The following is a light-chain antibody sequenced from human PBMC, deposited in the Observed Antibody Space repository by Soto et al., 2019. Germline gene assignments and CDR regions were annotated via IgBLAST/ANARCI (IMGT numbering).Light chain of an antibody. J-gene: IGKJ5*01. Sequence: ENVLTQSPGTLSLSPGERASLSCMASQSFSSTYLAWYQQKPGQAPRLLIYGASIRATGIPDRFSGSGSGTDFTLTISSLEPEDFAVYYCQQRSNWPPITFGQGTRLEIK. CDR1: QSFSSTY. CDR3: QQRSNWPPIT. CDR2: GAS. V-gene: IGKV3D-20*02.